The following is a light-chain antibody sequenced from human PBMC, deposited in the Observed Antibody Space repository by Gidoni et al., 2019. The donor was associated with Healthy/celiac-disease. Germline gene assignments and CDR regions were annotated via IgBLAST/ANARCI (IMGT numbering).Light chain of an antibody. V-gene: IGLV3-27*01. CDR2: NDS. CDR3: YSAADNNWV. CDR1: VLATKY. J-gene: IGLJ3*02. Sequence: SYELTQPSSVSVSPGQTARITCSGDVLATKYARWVQQKPGQAPVLVIYNDSERPSGIPERFSGSSSGTTVTLTISGAQVEDEADYYCYSAADNNWVFGGETKLTVL.